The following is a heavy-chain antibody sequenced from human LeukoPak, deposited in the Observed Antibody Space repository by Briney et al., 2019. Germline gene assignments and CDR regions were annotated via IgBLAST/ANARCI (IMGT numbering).Heavy chain of an antibody. D-gene: IGHD3-3*01. J-gene: IGHJ6*03. CDR1: GFTFSSYW. CDR3: ARENVLRFLEYYYYYYMDV. V-gene: IGHV3-74*01. Sequence: PGGSLRLSCAASGFTFSSYWMHWVRQAPGKGLGWVSRINSDGSSTSYADSGKGRFAISRDNAKNTLYLQMNSLRAEDTAVYYCARENVLRFLEYYYYYYMDVWGKGTTVTVSS. CDR2: INSDGSST.